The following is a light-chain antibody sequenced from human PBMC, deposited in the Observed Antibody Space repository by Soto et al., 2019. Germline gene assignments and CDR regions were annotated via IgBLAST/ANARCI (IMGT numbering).Light chain of an antibody. CDR1: ETVATN. CDR3: QQYHIWPPWT. V-gene: IGKV3-15*01. J-gene: IGKJ1*01. CDR2: GAS. Sequence: EVLMTQSPATLSVSPGEKATLSCWASETVATNLAWYQRKPGQAPRLLISGASTRAAGISDRFRGSGSGTEFTLTISSLQSEDFAVYYCQQYHIWPPWTSGQGTKVDI.